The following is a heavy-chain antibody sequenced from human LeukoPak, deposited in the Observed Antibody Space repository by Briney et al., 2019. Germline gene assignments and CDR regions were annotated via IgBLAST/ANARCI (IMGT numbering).Heavy chain of an antibody. V-gene: IGHV1-18*01. Sequence: ASVKVSCKASGGTFSSYAISWVRQAPGQGLEWMGWISAYNGNTNYAQKLQGRVTMTTDTSTSTAYMELRSLRSDDTAVYYCARSFVVVAAMYYFDYWGQGTLVTVSS. J-gene: IGHJ4*02. CDR3: ARSFVVVAAMYYFDY. CDR1: GGTFSSYA. D-gene: IGHD2-15*01. CDR2: ISAYNGNT.